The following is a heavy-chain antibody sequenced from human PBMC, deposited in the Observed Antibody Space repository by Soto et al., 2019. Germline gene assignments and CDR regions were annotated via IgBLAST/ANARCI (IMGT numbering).Heavy chain of an antibody. CDR1: GGSISSGGYH. V-gene: IGHV4-31*03. CDR3: ARLDRGSTGFFDY. CDR2: MYYSGST. J-gene: IGHJ4*02. Sequence: TSETLSLTCTVSGGSISSGGYHWSWIRQHSGKCLELIGYMYYSGSTSHNPSLKSRVAFSMDNAKSSLYLQMDSLRPEDTALYYCARLDRGSTGFFDYWGQGTLVTSPQ. D-gene: IGHD3-10*01.